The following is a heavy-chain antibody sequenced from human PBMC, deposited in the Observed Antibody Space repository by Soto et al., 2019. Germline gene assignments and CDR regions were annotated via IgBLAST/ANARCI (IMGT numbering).Heavy chain of an antibody. J-gene: IGHJ4*02. Sequence: GGSLRLSCAASGFTFSSYAMSCVRQAPWKGLERFSASSGSGGITYYADSVKGRFTISIDNSKNTLYLRMNSLRAEDTAVYYFAKPLDYWGKGTLLTV. CDR3: AKPLDY. CDR1: GFTFSSYA. V-gene: IGHV3-23*01. CDR2: SSGSGGIT.